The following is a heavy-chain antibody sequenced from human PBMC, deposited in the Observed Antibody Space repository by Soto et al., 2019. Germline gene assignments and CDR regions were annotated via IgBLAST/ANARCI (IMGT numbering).Heavy chain of an antibody. D-gene: IGHD2-2*01. Sequence: SETLSLTCTVSGGSISSGGYYWSWIRQHPGKGLEWIGYIYYSGSTYYNPSLKSRVTISVDTSKNQFPLKLSSVTAADTAVYYCARELDQYYFDYWGQGTLVTVSS. CDR1: GGSISSGGYY. CDR2: IYYSGST. J-gene: IGHJ4*02. V-gene: IGHV4-31*03. CDR3: ARELDQYYFDY.